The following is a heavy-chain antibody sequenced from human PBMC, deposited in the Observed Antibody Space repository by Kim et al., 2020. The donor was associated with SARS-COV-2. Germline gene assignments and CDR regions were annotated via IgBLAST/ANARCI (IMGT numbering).Heavy chain of an antibody. CDR3: ARDDSDVRGVYWFH. J-gene: IGHJ5*01. CDR2: IYYDGST. Sequence: GGSLRLSCAASGFTFSSNYMSWVRQAPGKGLEWVAVIYYDGSTKYSDSSVRGFSTSSDNTSKTLLHHQMSLLGDDTTVFYCARDDSDVRGVYWFH. CDR1: GFTFSSNY. V-gene: IGHV3-66*01. D-gene: IGHD3-10*02.